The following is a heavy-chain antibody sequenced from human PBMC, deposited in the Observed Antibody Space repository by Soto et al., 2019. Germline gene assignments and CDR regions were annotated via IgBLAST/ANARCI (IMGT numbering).Heavy chain of an antibody. J-gene: IGHJ4*02. CDR2: ISAYNGNT. D-gene: IGHD3-22*01. CDR3: ARDRTYYYDSSGYQHFDY. CDR1: GYTFTSYG. V-gene: IGHV1-18*04. Sequence: ASVKVSCKASGYTFTSYGISCVRQAPGQVLEWMGWISAYNGNTNYAQKLQGRVTMTTDTSTSTAYMELRSLRSDDTAVYYCARDRTYYYDSSGYQHFDYWGQGTLVTVSS.